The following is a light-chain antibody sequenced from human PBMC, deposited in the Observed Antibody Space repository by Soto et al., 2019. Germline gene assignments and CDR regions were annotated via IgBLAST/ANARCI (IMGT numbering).Light chain of an antibody. CDR2: DAS. J-gene: IGLJ1*01. CDR1: SSDVGGYNY. Sequence: QSVLTQPASLSGSPGQSITISCTGTSSDVGGYNYVSWYQQHPGKAPTLMIYDASNRPSGVSNRFSGSKSGNTASLTISGLQAEDEADYYCSSYRASSTTHYVFGTGTKVTVL. CDR3: SSYRASSTTHYV. V-gene: IGLV2-14*03.